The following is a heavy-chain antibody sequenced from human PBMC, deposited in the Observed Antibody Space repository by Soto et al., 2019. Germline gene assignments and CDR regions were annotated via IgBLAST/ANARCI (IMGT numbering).Heavy chain of an antibody. CDR1: GFTFSSYS. V-gene: IGHV3-48*01. CDR2: ISSSSSTI. D-gene: IGHD3-9*01. J-gene: IGHJ3*02. CDR3: AREKPPTGYRAFDI. Sequence: GGSLRLSCAASGFTFSSYSMNWVRQAPGKGLEWVSYISSSSSTIYYADSVKGRFTISRDNAKNSLYLQMNSLRAEDTAVYYCAREKPPTGYRAFDIWGQGTMVTVSS.